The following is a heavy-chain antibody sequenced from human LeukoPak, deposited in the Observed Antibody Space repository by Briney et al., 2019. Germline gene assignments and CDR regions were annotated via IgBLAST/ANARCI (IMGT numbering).Heavy chain of an antibody. CDR2: ISKDGSSK. J-gene: IGHJ4*02. CDR3: AKAAYCTSTSCHFSGYAQRPLDS. Sequence: GRSLRLSCVASGLTFNTYGMHWVRQAPGKGLEWVAGISKDGSSKDYADSVKGRFTNSRDNSKNTMYLQMNSLRVEDTAVYYCAKAAYCTSTSCHFSGYAQRPLDSWGQGTLVTVSS. CDR1: GLTFNTYG. V-gene: IGHV3-30*18. D-gene: IGHD2-2*01.